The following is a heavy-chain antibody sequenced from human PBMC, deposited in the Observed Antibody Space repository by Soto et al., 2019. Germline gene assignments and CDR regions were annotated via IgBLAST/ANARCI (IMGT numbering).Heavy chain of an antibody. V-gene: IGHV1-69*02. CDR3: ATSYGSGYRAFDY. CDR1: GDTFSFYT. Sequence: QVQLVQSGAELKKPGSSVKVSCKASGDTFSFYTINWVRQAPGLGLEWMGRVNPILSMSNYAQKFQGRVTTTADKSTSTAYMELRRLRSEYTAFYYCATSYGSGYRAFDYWGQGALVTVSS. D-gene: IGHD3-10*01. CDR2: VNPILSMS. J-gene: IGHJ4*02.